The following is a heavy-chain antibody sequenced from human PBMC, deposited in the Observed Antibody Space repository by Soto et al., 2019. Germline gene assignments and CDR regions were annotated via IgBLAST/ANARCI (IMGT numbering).Heavy chain of an antibody. Sequence: SETLSLTCTVSGGSISSGGYYWSWIRQHPGKGLEWIGYIYYSGSTYYNPSLKSRVTISVDTSKNQISLKLSSVTAADTAVYYCATLNSGYDFYFDYWGQGTLVTVSS. CDR3: ATLNSGYDFYFDY. D-gene: IGHD5-12*01. J-gene: IGHJ4*02. V-gene: IGHV4-31*03. CDR1: GGSISSGGYY. CDR2: IYYSGST.